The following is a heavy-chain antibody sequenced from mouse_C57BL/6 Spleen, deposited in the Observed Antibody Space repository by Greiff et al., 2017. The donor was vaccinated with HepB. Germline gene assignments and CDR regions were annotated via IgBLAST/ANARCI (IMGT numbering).Heavy chain of an antibody. CDR2: IWRGGST. CDR3: AIYGSSDYAMDY. Sequence: VQLQESGPGLVQPSQSLSITCTVSGFSLTSYGVHWVRQSPGKGLEWLGVIWRGGSTDYNAAFMSRLSITKDNSKSQVFFKMNSLQADDTAIYYCAIYGSSDYAMDYWGQGTSVTVSS. J-gene: IGHJ4*01. D-gene: IGHD1-1*01. CDR1: GFSLTSYG. V-gene: IGHV2-5*01.